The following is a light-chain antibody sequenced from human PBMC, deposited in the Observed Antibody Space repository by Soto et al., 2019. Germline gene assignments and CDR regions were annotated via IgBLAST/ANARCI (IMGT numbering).Light chain of an antibody. J-gene: IGKJ1*01. Sequence: VLTQSPATLSLSPGERATLSCRASENVRTFVDWYQQKPGQAPRLLIYGASNMATDIPARFSGSGSGTDFTLTISNLEPEDFAVYYCRQHSHWPPWTFGQGTKVDIK. V-gene: IGKV3-11*01. CDR2: GAS. CDR3: RQHSHWPPWT. CDR1: ENVRTF.